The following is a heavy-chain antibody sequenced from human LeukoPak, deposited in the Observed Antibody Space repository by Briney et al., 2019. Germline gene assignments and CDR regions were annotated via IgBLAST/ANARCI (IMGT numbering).Heavy chain of an antibody. J-gene: IGHJ4*02. CDR3: AREGPLKKVFDY. V-gene: IGHV3-53*01. D-gene: IGHD3-16*01. Sequence: GGSLRLSCAASGFTVSSNYMSWVRQAPGKGLEWVSVIYSGGSTYYADSVKGRFTISRDNAKNSLYLQMNSLRAEDTAVYYCAREGPLKKVFDYWGQGTLVTVSS. CDR2: IYSGGST. CDR1: GFTVSSNY.